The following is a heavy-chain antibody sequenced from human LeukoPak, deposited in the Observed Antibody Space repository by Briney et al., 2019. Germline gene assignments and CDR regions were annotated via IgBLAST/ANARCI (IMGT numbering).Heavy chain of an antibody. Sequence: SVKVSCKASGGTFSSYAISWVRQAPGQGLEWMGGIIPIFGTANYAQKFRGRVTITADESTSTAYMELSSLRSEDTAVYYCANHYDSSGIRGAFDIWGQGTMVTVSS. CDR3: ANHYDSSGIRGAFDI. CDR1: GGTFSSYA. D-gene: IGHD3-22*01. CDR2: IIPIFGTA. V-gene: IGHV1-69*01. J-gene: IGHJ3*02.